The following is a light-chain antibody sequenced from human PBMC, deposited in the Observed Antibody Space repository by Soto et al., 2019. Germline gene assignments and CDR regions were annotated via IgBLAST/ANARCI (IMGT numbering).Light chain of an antibody. Sequence: DVVLTQSPLSLPVTLGQPASISCRSTQSLVYSDGNIYLNWFQQRPGQSPMRLIYKVSNRDSGVPDRFSGSGSGTDFTLKISGVEAEDVGVYYCMQGTHWPPITFGQGTRLEIK. CDR2: KVS. CDR3: MQGTHWPPIT. V-gene: IGKV2-30*01. J-gene: IGKJ5*01. CDR1: QSLVYSDGNIY.